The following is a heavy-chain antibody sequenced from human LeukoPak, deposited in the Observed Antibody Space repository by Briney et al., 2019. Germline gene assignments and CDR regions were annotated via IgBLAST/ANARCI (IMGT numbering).Heavy chain of an antibody. CDR2: NSGSGGST. J-gene: IGHJ4*02. V-gene: IGHV3-23*01. CDR1: GFTFSSYA. Sequence: GGSLRLSCAASGFTFSSYAMSWVRQAPGKGLEWVSANSGSGGSTYYADSVKGRFTISRDNSKNTLYLQMNSLRAEDTAVYYCATRAYCSGGSCPYYFDYWGQGTLVTVSS. CDR3: ATRAYCSGGSCPYYFDY. D-gene: IGHD2-15*01.